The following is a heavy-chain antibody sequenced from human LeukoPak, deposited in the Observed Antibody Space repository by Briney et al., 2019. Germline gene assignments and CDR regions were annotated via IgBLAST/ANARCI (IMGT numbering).Heavy chain of an antibody. CDR1: GGSFSGYY. CDR3: ARGPARCSGGSCYYRYLVY. V-gene: IGHV4-34*01. Sequence: PSETLSLTCAVYGGSFSGYYWSWIRQPPGKGLEWIGEINHSGSTNYNPSLKSRVTISVDTSKNQFSLKLSSVTAADTAVYYCARGPARCSGGSCYYRYLVYWGQGTLVTVSS. CDR2: INHSGST. J-gene: IGHJ4*02. D-gene: IGHD2-15*01.